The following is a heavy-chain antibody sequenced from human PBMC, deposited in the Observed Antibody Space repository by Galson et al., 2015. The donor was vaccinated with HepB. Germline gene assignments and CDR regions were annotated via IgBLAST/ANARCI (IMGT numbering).Heavy chain of an antibody. CDR1: GVTFSDAR. Sequence: SLRLSCAVSGVTFSDARMSWVRQAPGKGLEWVARIKPRTDGGTTDYATPVKGRFSISRDDSKNTLYLQMRSLKVEDTAVYYCTTSFSYWGQGTLVTVSS. CDR3: TTSFSY. CDR2: IKPRTDGGTT. J-gene: IGHJ4*02. V-gene: IGHV3-15*01.